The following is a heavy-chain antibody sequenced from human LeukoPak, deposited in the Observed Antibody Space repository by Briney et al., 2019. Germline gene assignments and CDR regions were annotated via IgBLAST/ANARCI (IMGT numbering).Heavy chain of an antibody. Sequence: PGGSLRLSCAAPGFTFSNYWMNWFRQAPGKGLEWVANIKEDGSEKYYVDSVKGRFTISRDNAKNSLYLQMNSLRAEDTAVYYCARDVDDSSGYYWYHPRYYFDYWGQGTLVTVSS. CDR1: GFTFSNYW. D-gene: IGHD3-22*01. CDR3: ARDVDDSSGYYWYHPRYYFDY. CDR2: IKEDGSEK. J-gene: IGHJ4*02. V-gene: IGHV3-7*01.